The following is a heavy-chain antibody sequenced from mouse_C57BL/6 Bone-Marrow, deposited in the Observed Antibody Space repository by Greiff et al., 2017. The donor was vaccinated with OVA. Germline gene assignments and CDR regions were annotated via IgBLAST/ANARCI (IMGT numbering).Heavy chain of an antibody. CDR2: IDPSDSYT. J-gene: IGHJ3*01. CDR1: GYTFTSYW. Sequence: QVQLQQPGAELVKPGASVKLSCKASGYTFTSYWMQWVKQRPGQGLEWIGEIDPSDSYTNYNQKFKGKATLTVDTSSSTAYMQLSSLTSEDSAVYYCAGSVFAFCGQGTLVTVSA. V-gene: IGHV1-50*01. CDR3: AGSVFAF.